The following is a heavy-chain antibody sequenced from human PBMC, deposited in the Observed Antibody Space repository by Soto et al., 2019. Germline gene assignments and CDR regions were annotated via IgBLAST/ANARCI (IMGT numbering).Heavy chain of an antibody. J-gene: IGHJ6*02. D-gene: IGHD5-12*01. CDR2: ISYDGSDK. CDR1: GFTFNNSG. Sequence: AGGSLRLSCRVSGFTFNNSGMHWVRQAPGKGLEWMAVISYDGSDKYYADSVKGLVIISRDNSKNTLNLEMNSLRAEDTAIYYXVKDRVPGAYGNYYGMDVWGQGTTVTVSS. V-gene: IGHV3-30*18. CDR3: VKDRVPGAYGNYYGMDV.